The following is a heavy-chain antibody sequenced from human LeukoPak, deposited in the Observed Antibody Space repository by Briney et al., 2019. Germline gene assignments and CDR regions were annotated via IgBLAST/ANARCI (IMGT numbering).Heavy chain of an antibody. J-gene: IGHJ6*04. D-gene: IGHD3-10*01. CDR3: ASYYASGVSAYNYYGMDV. CDR2: INHSGST. V-gene: IGHV4-34*01. Sequence: PSETLSLTCAVYGGSSSGYYWSWIRQPPGKGLEWIGEINHSGSTNYNPSLKSRVTMSMDTSKNQISLRLTSVTAADTAVYYCASYYASGVSAYNYYGMDVWGKGTTVTVSS. CDR1: GGSSSGYY.